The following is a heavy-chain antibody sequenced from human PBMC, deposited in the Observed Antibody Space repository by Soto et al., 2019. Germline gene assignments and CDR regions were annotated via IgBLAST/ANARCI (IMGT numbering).Heavy chain of an antibody. V-gene: IGHV4-39*01. CDR3: ARRQSPGDQGDAFDI. CDR1: GGSISSSSYY. J-gene: IGHJ3*02. Sequence: SETLSLTCTVSGGSISSSSYYWGWIRQPPGKGLEWIGSIYYSGSTYYNPSLKSRVTISVDTSKNQFSLKLSSVTAADTAVYYCARRQSPGDQGDAFDIWGQGTMVTVSS. CDR2: IYYSGST. D-gene: IGHD7-27*01.